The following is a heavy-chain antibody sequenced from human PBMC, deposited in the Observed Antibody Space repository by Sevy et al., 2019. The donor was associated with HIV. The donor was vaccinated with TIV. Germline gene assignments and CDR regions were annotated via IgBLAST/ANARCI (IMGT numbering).Heavy chain of an antibody. J-gene: IGHJ4*02. CDR2: ISWNSGSI. V-gene: IGHV3-9*01. D-gene: IGHD4-17*01. Sequence: GGSLRLSCAASGFTFDDYAMHWVRQAPGKGLEWVSGISWNSGSIGHADSVKGRFTISRDNAKNSLYLQMNSLRAEDTALYYCAKVSGMTTVTTFYDYWGQGTLVTVSS. CDR3: AKVSGMTTVTTFYDY. CDR1: GFTFDDYA.